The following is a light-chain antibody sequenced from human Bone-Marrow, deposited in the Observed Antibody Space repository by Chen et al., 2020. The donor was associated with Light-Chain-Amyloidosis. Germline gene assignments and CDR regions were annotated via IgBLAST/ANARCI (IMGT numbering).Light chain of an antibody. Sequence: SYVLTQPPSVSVAPGKTATITCEANKIGSKSVHWYQQKPGQAPVLVVYDDSDRASGIPERFSGSNSGNTATLTIDGVEAGDEADDYCELYDSLTDQDVFGTGSRVTVL. CDR2: DDS. CDR1: KIGSKS. CDR3: ELYDSLTDQDV. V-gene: IGLV3-21*03. J-gene: IGLJ1*01.